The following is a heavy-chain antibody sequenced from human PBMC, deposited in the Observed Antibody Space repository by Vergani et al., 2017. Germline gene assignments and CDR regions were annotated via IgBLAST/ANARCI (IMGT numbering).Heavy chain of an antibody. CDR1: GGSISGTN. V-gene: IGHV3-30*02. CDR3: ANSVIAGNVGVAYFGMDV. D-gene: IGHD2/OR15-2a*01. CDR2: IRYDGSSE. J-gene: IGHJ6*02. Sequence: QVQLQESGPGLVKASQTLSLTCSVSGGSISGTNWWSWVRQSPGKGLEWVSFIRYDGSSEYYGDSVKGRFTISRDKSQNTVNLQMNSLRTEDTAVYFCANSVIAGNVGVAYFGMDVWGRGTTVTVSS.